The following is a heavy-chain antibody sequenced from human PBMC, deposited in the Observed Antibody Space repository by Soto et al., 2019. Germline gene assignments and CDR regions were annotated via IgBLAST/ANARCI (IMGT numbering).Heavy chain of an antibody. D-gene: IGHD3-22*01. J-gene: IGHJ4*02. Sequence: QVQLVQSGAEVQKPGSSVKVSCKASGGTFSSYAISWVRQAPGQGLEWMGGIIPIFGTANYAQKFQGRVTITADESTSTAYMELSSLRSEDTAVYYCARDRPSYDSSGYPHSYYFDYWGQGTLVTVSS. CDR3: ARDRPSYDSSGYPHSYYFDY. CDR2: IIPIFGTA. CDR1: GGTFSSYA. V-gene: IGHV1-69*01.